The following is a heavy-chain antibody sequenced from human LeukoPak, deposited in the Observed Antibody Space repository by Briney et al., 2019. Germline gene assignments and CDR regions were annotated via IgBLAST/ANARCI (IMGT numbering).Heavy chain of an antibody. Sequence: PSETLSLTCAVYGGSFSSYYWNWIRQPLGKGLEWIGYIYHSGSNSYNPSLKSRVTISVDTSKNQFSLKLSSVTAADTAVYYCARQEAVAGDFQHWGQGTLVTVSS. J-gene: IGHJ1*01. V-gene: IGHV4-59*08. CDR1: GGSFSSYY. D-gene: IGHD6-19*01. CDR2: IYHSGSN. CDR3: ARQEAVAGDFQH.